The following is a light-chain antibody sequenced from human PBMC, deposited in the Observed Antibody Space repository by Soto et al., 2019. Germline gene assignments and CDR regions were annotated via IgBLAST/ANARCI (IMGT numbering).Light chain of an antibody. V-gene: IGKV1-8*01. CDR2: AAS. CDR3: QQYYSYPQT. CDR1: QGISSY. J-gene: IGKJ2*01. Sequence: AIRMTQSPSSFSASTGDRVTITCRASQGISSYLAWYQQKPGKAPKLLIYAASTLQSGVPSRFGGSGSGTDFTLTISCLQSEDFATYYCQQYYSYPQTFGQGTKLEIK.